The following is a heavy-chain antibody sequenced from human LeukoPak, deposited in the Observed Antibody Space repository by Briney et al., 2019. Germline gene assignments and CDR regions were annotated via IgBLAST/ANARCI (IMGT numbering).Heavy chain of an antibody. V-gene: IGHV4-61*02. CDR2: IYTSGST. Sequence: SETLSLTCTVSGGSISSGSYYWSWIRQPAGKGLEWIGRIYTSGSTNYNPSLKSRVTMSVDTSKNQFSLKLSSVTAADTAVYYCARTRRGLWFGELYYYYYYMDVWGKGTTVTISS. CDR1: GGSISSGSYY. J-gene: IGHJ6*03. CDR3: ARTRRGLWFGELYYYYYYMDV. D-gene: IGHD3-10*01.